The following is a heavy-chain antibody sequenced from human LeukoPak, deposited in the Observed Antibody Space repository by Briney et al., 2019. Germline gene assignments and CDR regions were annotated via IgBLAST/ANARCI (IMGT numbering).Heavy chain of an antibody. CDR1: GFTFDDYA. CDR3: AKEGQQLVRDYYYYYMDV. CDR2: ISWNSGSI. Sequence: GGSLRLSCAAPGFTFDDYAMHWVRQAPGKGLEWVSGISWNSGSIGYADSVKGRFTISRDNAKNSLYLQMNSLRAEDTALYYCAKEGQQLVRDYYYYYMDVWGKGTTVTVSS. J-gene: IGHJ6*03. D-gene: IGHD6-13*01. V-gene: IGHV3-9*01.